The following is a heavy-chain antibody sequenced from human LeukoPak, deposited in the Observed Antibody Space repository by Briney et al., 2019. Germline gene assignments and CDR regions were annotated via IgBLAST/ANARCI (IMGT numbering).Heavy chain of an antibody. CDR3: AKDFGANNWYNWFDP. CDR1: GLTLSTHG. V-gene: IGHV3-30*18. D-gene: IGHD1-1*01. CDR2: ISYDGTNK. Sequence: GGSLRPSCAASGLTLSTHGMHWVRQAPGKGLEWVAMISYDGTNKQNTKSVKGRFTISRDNSKNTLYLQMNSLRAEDTAVYYCAKDFGANNWYNWFDPWGQGTLVTVSS. J-gene: IGHJ5*02.